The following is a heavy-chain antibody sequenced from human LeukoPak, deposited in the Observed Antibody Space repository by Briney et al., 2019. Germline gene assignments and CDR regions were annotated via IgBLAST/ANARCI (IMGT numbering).Heavy chain of an antibody. V-gene: IGHV3-23*01. Sequence: GGSLRLSCAASGFTFSSYAMSWVRQAPGKGLEWVSAISGSGGSTYYADSVKGRFTISRDNSKNTLYLQMNSLRAEDTAVYYCASGPYVWGSYRYGNYFDYWGQGTLVTASS. CDR3: ASGPYVWGSYRYGNYFDY. D-gene: IGHD3-16*02. CDR2: ISGSGGST. CDR1: GFTFSSYA. J-gene: IGHJ4*02.